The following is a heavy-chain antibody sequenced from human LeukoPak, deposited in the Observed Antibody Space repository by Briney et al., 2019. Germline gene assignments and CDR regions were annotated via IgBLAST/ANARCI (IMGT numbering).Heavy chain of an antibody. J-gene: IGHJ4*02. CDR1: GGSISSYY. CDR2: IYHSGST. D-gene: IGHD1-7*01. V-gene: IGHV4-59*12. Sequence: SETLSLTCTVSGGSISSYYWSWVRQPPGKGLEWIGYIYHSGSTYYNPSLKSRVTISVDRSKNQFSLKLSSVTAADTAVYYCAREPLWGVELSVDYWGQGTLVTVSS. CDR3: AREPLWGVELSVDY.